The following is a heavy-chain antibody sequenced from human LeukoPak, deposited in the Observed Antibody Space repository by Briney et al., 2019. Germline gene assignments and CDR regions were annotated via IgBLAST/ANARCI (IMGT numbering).Heavy chain of an antibody. CDR1: GLIFSSYA. Sequence: GGSLRLSCAASGLIFSSYAMSWVRQAAGKGLEWVSSINDNGGSTYYAGSVKGRFTISRDNSKNTLYLQMSSLGADDTAEYYCAGYSGYEYYFDYWGQGTLVTVSS. CDR2: INDNGGST. J-gene: IGHJ4*02. D-gene: IGHD5-12*01. V-gene: IGHV3-23*01. CDR3: AGYSGYEYYFDY.